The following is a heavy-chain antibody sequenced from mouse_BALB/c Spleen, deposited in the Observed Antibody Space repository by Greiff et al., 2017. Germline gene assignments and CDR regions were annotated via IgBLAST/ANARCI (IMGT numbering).Heavy chain of an antibody. V-gene: IGHV5-9-3*01. CDR2: ISSGGSYT. Sequence: DVQLVESGGGLVKPGGSLKLSCAASGFTFSSYAMSWVRQTPEKRLEWVATISSGGSYTYYPDSVEGRFTISRDNAKNTLYLQMSSLRSEDTAMYYCARHYDYDEDYFDYWGQGTTLTVSS. CDR3: ARHYDYDEDYFDY. J-gene: IGHJ2*01. D-gene: IGHD2-4*01. CDR1: GFTFSSYA.